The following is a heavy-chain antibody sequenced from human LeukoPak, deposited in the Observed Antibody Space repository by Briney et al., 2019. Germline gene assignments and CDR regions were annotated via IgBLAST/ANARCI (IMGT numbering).Heavy chain of an antibody. J-gene: IGHJ3*02. CDR2: INPKSGGT. Sequence: ASVKVSCKASGYTFTDYFMNWVRQAPGQGLEWMGWINPKSGGTVYAQKFQGRVTMTRDTSSSTACMELSRLRFDDTVVYYCARGPRITIFGVVMANDAFDIWGQGTMVTVSS. CDR1: GYTFTDYF. D-gene: IGHD3-3*01. CDR3: ARGPRITIFGVVMANDAFDI. V-gene: IGHV1-2*02.